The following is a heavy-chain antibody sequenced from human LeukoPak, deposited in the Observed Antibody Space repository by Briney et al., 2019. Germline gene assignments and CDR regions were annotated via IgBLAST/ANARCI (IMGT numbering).Heavy chain of an antibody. Sequence: PGGSLRLSCTASGFSFSRYWMHWVRQAPGMGLVWVARINSDGSSTNYADSVKGRITVSRDNAKNTLYPQMNSLRAEDTAVYYCARDSFGPDYWGQGTLVTVSS. CDR1: GFSFSRYW. CDR2: INSDGSST. V-gene: IGHV3-74*01. CDR3: ARDSFGPDY. D-gene: IGHD3-16*01. J-gene: IGHJ4*02.